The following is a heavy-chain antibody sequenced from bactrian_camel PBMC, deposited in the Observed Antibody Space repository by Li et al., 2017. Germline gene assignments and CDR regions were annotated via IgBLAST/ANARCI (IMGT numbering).Heavy chain of an antibody. CDR1: GYTYNHYC. CDR3: AAAEVDLARCQSLNSDNFKY. CDR2: IYTGDGTT. J-gene: IGHJ4*01. Sequence: VQLVESGGGSVKAGGSLTLSCVASGYTYNHYCMGWFRQAPGEDREEVAAIYTGDGTTIYADSVKGRFTISQDNAEITVYLQMNGLKPEDTATYYCAAAEVDLARCQSLNSDNFKYWGQGTQVTVS. D-gene: IGHD2*01. V-gene: IGHV3S40*01.